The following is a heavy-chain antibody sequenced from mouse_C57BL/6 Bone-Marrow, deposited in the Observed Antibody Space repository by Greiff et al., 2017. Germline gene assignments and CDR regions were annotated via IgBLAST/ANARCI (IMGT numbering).Heavy chain of an antibody. V-gene: IGHV6-3*01. CDR1: GFTFSNYW. D-gene: IGHD2-1*01. CDR2: IRLKSDNYAT. CDR3: TDIYYGNWGFAY. J-gene: IGHJ3*01. Sequence: EVMLVESGGGLVQPGGSMKLSCVASGFTFSNYWMNWVRQSPEKGLEWVAQIRLKSDNYATHYAESVKGRFTISRDDSKSSVYLQMNNLRAEDTGIYYCTDIYYGNWGFAYWGQGTLVTVSA.